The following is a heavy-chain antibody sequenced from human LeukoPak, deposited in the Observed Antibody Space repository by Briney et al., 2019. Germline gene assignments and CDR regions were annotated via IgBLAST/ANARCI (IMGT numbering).Heavy chain of an antibody. CDR3: ARAGVQTPTYYYYMDV. Sequence: GGSLRLACAASGFTFSSYSMNWVRQAPGKGLEWVSYTSSSSSTIYYADSVRGRFTISRDNAKNSLYLQMNSLRAEDTAVYYCARAGVQTPTYYYYMDVWAKGPPSPSP. D-gene: IGHD1-14*01. CDR2: TSSSSSTI. J-gene: IGHJ6*03. CDR1: GFTFSSYS. V-gene: IGHV3-48*04.